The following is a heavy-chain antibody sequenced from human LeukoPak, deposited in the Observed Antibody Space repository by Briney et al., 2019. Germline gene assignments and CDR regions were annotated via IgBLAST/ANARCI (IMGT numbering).Heavy chain of an antibody. CDR1: GYSFTSYW. J-gene: IGHJ6*02. D-gene: IGHD3-3*01. Sequence: KISCKGSGYSFTSYWISWVRQAPGQGLEWMGGIIPIFGTANYAQKFQGRVTITADESTSTAYMELSSLRSEDTAVYYCATRPGTGVAIFGVVRHYYYYYGMDVWGQGTTVTVSS. V-gene: IGHV1-69*01. CDR3: ATRPGTGVAIFGVVRHYYYYYGMDV. CDR2: IIPIFGTA.